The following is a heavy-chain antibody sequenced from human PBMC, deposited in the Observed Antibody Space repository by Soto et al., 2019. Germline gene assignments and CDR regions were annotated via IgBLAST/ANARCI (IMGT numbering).Heavy chain of an antibody. Sequence: PSETLSLTCAVYGGSFSGYCWSWIRQPPGKGLEWIGEINHSGSTNYNPSLKSRVTISVDTSKNQFSLKLSSVTAADTAVYYCARVTVTTLGYFDYWGQGTLVTVSS. CDR1: GGSFSGYC. V-gene: IGHV4-34*01. CDR3: ARVTVTTLGYFDY. J-gene: IGHJ4*02. CDR2: INHSGST. D-gene: IGHD4-17*01.